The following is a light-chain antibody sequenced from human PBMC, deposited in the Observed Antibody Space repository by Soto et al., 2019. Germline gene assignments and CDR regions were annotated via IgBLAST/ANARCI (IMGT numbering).Light chain of an antibody. J-gene: IGKJ1*01. CDR3: QQFHNYPLT. V-gene: IGKV1D-13*01. Sequence: AIPLTQSPSSLSASVGDRVTITCRASQGISSALAWYQQKPGKAPELLIYDVSSLQSGVPSRFSGSGSGTDFTLTISSLQPEDFATYYCQQFHNYPLTFGQGTKVEIK. CDR2: DVS. CDR1: QGISSA.